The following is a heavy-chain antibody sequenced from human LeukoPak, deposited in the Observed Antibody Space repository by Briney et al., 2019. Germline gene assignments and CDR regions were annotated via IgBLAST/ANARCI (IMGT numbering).Heavy chain of an antibody. CDR1: GYSFTSSW. Sequence: GESLKISCKGSGYSFTSSWIGWVRQMTGKGLESMGIIYPGDSDTRYSPSFQGQVTISADKSISTAYLQWRSLKASDTAMYYCARPSGTYNRFDYWGQGTLVTVSS. D-gene: IGHD1-26*01. V-gene: IGHV5-51*01. J-gene: IGHJ4*02. CDR2: IYPGDSDT. CDR3: ARPSGTYNRFDY.